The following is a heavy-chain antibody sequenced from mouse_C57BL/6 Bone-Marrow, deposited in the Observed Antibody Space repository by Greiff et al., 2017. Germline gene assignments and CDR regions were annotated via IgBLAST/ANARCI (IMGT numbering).Heavy chain of an antibody. Sequence: VQLQQSGAELVRPGASVTLSCKASGYTFTDYEMHWVKQTPVHGLEWIGAIDPETGGTAYNQKFKGKAILTADKSSSTAYMELRSLTSEDSAVYYCTRIYYGSSYQFAYWGQGTLVTVSA. V-gene: IGHV1-15*01. J-gene: IGHJ3*01. CDR1: GYTFTDYE. CDR2: IDPETGGT. D-gene: IGHD1-1*01. CDR3: TRIYYGSSYQFAY.